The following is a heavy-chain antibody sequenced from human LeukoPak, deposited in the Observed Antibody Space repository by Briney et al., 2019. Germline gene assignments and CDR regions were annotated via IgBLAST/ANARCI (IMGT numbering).Heavy chain of an antibody. CDR2: IYTSGST. CDR1: CGSISSGSYY. J-gene: IGHJ5*02. D-gene: IGHD3-10*01. V-gene: IGHV4-61*02. Sequence: SSETLSLTCTVSCGSISSGSYYWSWIRQPAGKGLEWIGRIYTSGSTNYNPPLKGRVTISVDTSKNQFSLKLSSVTAADTAVYYCASSGDPDWFDPWGQGTLVTVSS. CDR3: ASSGDPDWFDP.